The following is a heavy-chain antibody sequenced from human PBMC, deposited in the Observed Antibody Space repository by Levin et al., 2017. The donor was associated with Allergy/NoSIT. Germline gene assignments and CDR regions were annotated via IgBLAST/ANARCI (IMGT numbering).Heavy chain of an antibody. CDR2: ISGSGGST. D-gene: IGHD3-22*01. Sequence: PGGSLRLSCAASGFTFSSYAMSWVRQAPGKGLEWVSAISGSGGSTYYADSVKGRFTISRDNSKNTLYLQMNSLRAEDTAVYYCAKDRDSSGYPFWFDPWGQGTLVTVSS. CDR3: AKDRDSSGYPFWFDP. V-gene: IGHV3-23*01. J-gene: IGHJ5*02. CDR1: GFTFSSYA.